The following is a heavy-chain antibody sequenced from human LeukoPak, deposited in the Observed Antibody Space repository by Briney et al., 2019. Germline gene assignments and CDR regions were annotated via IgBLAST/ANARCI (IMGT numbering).Heavy chain of an antibody. D-gene: IGHD1-20*01. Sequence: GRSLRLSCAASGFAFNGYAMHWVRQAPGKGLEWVSLILYHGSNKYYADSVKGRFTISRDNSENTLYLQMNNLKPEDTAVYYCATWGFHITGTMNWGQGTLVTVSS. J-gene: IGHJ4*02. CDR3: ATWGFHITGTMN. V-gene: IGHV3-30*04. CDR2: ILYHGSNK. CDR1: GFAFNGYA.